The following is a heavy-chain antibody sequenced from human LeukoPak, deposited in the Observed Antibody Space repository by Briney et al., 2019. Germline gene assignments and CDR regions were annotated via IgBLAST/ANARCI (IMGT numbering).Heavy chain of an antibody. J-gene: IGHJ1*01. CDR3: TKGPSGIAVAGSPKYFQH. D-gene: IGHD6-19*01. CDR1: GFTFSSYS. Sequence: GGSLRLSCAASGFTFSSYSMNWVRQAPGKGLEWVSYISSSGSTIYYADSVKGRFTISRDNAKNSLYLQMNSLRAEDTALYYCTKGPSGIAVAGSPKYFQHWGQGTLVTVSS. CDR2: ISSSGSTI. V-gene: IGHV3-48*04.